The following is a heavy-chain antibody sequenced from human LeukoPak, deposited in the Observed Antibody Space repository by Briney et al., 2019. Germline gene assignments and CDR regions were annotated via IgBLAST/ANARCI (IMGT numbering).Heavy chain of an antibody. V-gene: IGHV3-73*01. CDR2: IRSKANSYAT. D-gene: IGHD6-13*01. J-gene: IGHJ6*03. CDR3: TRHEPAIPGIAAAGDSYYYYYMDV. CDR1: GFTFSGSA. Sequence: GGSLRLSCAASGFTFSGSAMHWVRQASGKGLEWVGRIRSKANSYATAYAASVKGRFTISRDDSKDTAYLQMNSLKTEDTAVYYCTRHEPAIPGIAAAGDSYYYYYMDVWGKGTTVTVSS.